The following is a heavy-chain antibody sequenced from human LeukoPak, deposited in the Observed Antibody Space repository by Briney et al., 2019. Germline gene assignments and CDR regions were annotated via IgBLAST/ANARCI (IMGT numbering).Heavy chain of an antibody. D-gene: IGHD2-2*01. J-gene: IGHJ4*02. CDR3: ASSNLAILDY. CDR1: GFTVSSNY. Sequence: GRSLRLSCAASGFTVSSNYMSWVRQAPGKGLEWVSVIYSGGSTYYADSVKGRFTISRDNSKNTLYLQMNSLRAEDTAVYYCASSNLAILDYWGQGTLVTVSS. CDR2: IYSGGST. V-gene: IGHV3-53*01.